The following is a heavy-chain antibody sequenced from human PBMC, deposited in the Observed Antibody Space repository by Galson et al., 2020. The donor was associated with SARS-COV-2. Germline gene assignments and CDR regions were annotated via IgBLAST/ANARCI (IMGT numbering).Heavy chain of an antibody. Sequence: GGSLRLSCVASKFTFSNYWMSWVRQAPGKGLEWVANIKKDGSEKYYVESMKGRFIISRDNAKNSLYLQMNSLRVEDTAVYYCARDQWEQLRGDYHYYYGMDVWGRGTKVTVSS. V-gene: IGHV3-7*01. J-gene: IGHJ6*02. CDR1: KFTFSNYW. D-gene: IGHD1-26*01. CDR2: IKKDGSEK. CDR3: ARDQWEQLRGDYHYYYGMDV.